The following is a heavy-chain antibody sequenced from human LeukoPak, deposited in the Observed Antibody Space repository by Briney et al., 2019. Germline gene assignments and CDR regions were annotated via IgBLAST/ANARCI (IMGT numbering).Heavy chain of an antibody. CDR1: GFTFSIYS. Sequence: GGSLRLSCVASGFTFSIYSFNWVRQAPGKGLEWVSYISSDSSYIYYADSVKGRFTISRDNTKNSLYLQMNSLRAEDTAVYYCVRVLDDGYWGQGTLVTVSS. CDR2: ISSDSSYI. CDR3: VRVLDDGY. V-gene: IGHV3-21*05. J-gene: IGHJ4*02. D-gene: IGHD4/OR15-4a*01.